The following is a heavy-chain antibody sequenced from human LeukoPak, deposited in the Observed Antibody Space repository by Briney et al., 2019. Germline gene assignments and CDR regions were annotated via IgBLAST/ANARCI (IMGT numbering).Heavy chain of an antibody. Sequence: PGGSLRLSCAASGFTFSSYAMHWVRQAPGKGLEWVAVISYDGSNKYYADSVKGRFTISRDNSKNTLYLQMNSLRAEDTAVYYCARDLDHYGDSYFDYWGQGTLVTVSS. CDR3: ARDLDHYGDSYFDY. V-gene: IGHV3-30*04. D-gene: IGHD4-17*01. CDR2: ISYDGSNK. CDR1: GFTFSSYA. J-gene: IGHJ4*02.